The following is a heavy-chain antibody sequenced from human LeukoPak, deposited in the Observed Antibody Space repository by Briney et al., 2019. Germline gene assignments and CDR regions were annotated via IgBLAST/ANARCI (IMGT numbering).Heavy chain of an antibody. CDR1: GDSVSNNRAA. D-gene: IGHD3-16*01. J-gene: IGHJ4*02. V-gene: IGHV6-1*01. CDR2: TYYRSTWLH. Sequence: SQTLSLTCAISGDSVSNNRAAWSWIRQSPSRGLEWLGRTYYRSTWLHDYALSVKSRISLSPDISKNQISLQLGSVTPEDTAIYFCAREGFGLDYWGQGSLVTVSS. CDR3: AREGFGLDY.